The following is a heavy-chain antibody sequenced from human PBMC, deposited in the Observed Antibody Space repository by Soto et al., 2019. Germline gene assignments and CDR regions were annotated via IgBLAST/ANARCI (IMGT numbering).Heavy chain of an antibody. D-gene: IGHD2-21*02. Sequence: QVQLVESGGGVVQPGRSLRLSCAASGFTFSSYAMHWVRQAPGKGLEWVAVISYDGSNKYYAESVKGRFTISRDNSKNTLYLQMNSLRAEDTAVYYCAREESYCGGDCYSGLLYWGQGTLVTVSS. V-gene: IGHV3-30-3*01. CDR1: GFTFSSYA. CDR3: AREESYCGGDCYSGLLY. CDR2: ISYDGSNK. J-gene: IGHJ4*02.